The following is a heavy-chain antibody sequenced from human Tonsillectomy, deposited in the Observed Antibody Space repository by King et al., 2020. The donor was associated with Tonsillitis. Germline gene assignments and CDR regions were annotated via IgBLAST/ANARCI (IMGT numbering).Heavy chain of an antibody. J-gene: IGHJ3*02. D-gene: IGHD3-9*01. Sequence: VQLVESGAEVKKPGASVKVSCKTSGYTFTSYGISWVRQAPGQGLEWMGWISAYNGNTNYAQKLQGRVTMTTDTSTSTAYMELRSLRSDDTAMYYCARDAYDFLTPWGGVAFDIWGQGTMVTVSS. CDR2: ISAYNGNT. CDR1: GYTFTSYG. V-gene: IGHV1-18*01. CDR3: ARDAYDFLTPWGGVAFDI.